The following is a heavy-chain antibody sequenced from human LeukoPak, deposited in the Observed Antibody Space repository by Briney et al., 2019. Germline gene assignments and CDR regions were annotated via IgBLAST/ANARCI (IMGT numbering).Heavy chain of an antibody. CDR2: INPNSGGT. CDR1: GGTFTGYY. D-gene: IGHD3-22*01. CDR3: ARESARDYYDSSGYSPRGAFDI. V-gene: IGHV1-2*02. J-gene: IGHJ3*02. Sequence: HGASVKVSCKASGGTFTGYYMHWVRPAPGQGLEWMGWINPNSGGTNYAQKFQGRVTMTRDTSISTAYMELSRLRSDDTAVYYCARESARDYYDSSGYSPRGAFDIWGRGTMVTVSS.